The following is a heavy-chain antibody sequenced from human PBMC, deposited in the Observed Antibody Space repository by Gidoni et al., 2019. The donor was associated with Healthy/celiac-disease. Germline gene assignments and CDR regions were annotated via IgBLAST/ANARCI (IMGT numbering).Heavy chain of an antibody. V-gene: IGHV1-69*01. CDR1: GGPFSSYA. J-gene: IGHJ6*02. Sequence: QVQLVQSGAEVKKPGSSVKVSCKASGGPFSSYAISWVRQAPGQGLEWMGGIIPIFGTANYAQKFQGRVTITADEATSTAYMELSSLRSEDTAVYYCARDLFTGYGMDVWGQGTTVTVSS. D-gene: IGHD3-9*01. CDR2: IIPIFGTA. CDR3: ARDLFTGYGMDV.